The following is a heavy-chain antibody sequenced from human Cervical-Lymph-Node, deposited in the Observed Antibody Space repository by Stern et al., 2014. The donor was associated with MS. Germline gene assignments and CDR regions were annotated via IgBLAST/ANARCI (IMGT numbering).Heavy chain of an antibody. Sequence: QVQLQESGPGLVKTSETLSLTCTVSGGSVSSSNYYWSWIRQPPGKGLEWIGHIYYSGNTNYNPSLKSRVSLSVDTSKNQFSLKVNSVTAADTAVYYCARSRGYRGYHPVDSFESWGQGVLVTVSS. CDR3: ARSRGYRGYHPVDSFES. CDR1: GGSVSSSNYY. J-gene: IGHJ4*02. D-gene: IGHD5-18*01. CDR2: IYYSGNT. V-gene: IGHV4-61*01.